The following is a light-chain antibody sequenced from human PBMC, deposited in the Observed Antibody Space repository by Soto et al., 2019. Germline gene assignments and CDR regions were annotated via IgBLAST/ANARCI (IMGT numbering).Light chain of an antibody. CDR3: AAWDDSLNGPV. V-gene: IGLV1-44*01. J-gene: IGLJ2*01. CDR1: SFNIGSNT. CDR2: SNN. Sequence: QCVLTQPPSASGTPGQRVTISCSGSSFNIGSNTVNWYQQLPGTAPKLLIYSNNQRPSGVPDRFSGSKSGTSASLAISGLQSEDEADYYCAAWDDSLNGPVLGGGTQLTVL.